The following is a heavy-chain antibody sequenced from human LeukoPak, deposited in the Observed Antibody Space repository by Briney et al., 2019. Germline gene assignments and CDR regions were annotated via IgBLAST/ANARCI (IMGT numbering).Heavy chain of an antibody. CDR3: ARPERRMPTSSWFDP. Sequence: SETLSLTCTVSGGSISSGDYYWSWIRQPPGKGLEWIGYIYYSGSTNYNPSLKSRVTISVDTSKNQFSLKRSSVTAADTAVYYCARPERRMPTSSWFDPWGQGTLVTVSS. V-gene: IGHV4-61*08. D-gene: IGHD1-26*01. J-gene: IGHJ5*02. CDR1: GGSISSGDYY. CDR2: IYYSGST.